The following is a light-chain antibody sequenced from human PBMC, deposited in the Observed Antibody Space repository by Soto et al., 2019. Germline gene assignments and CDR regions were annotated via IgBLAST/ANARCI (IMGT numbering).Light chain of an antibody. Sequence: QSVLTQPPSASGTPGQRVTISCSGSNSNIGSNTVSWYQQLPGTAPELLIYSNNQRPSGVPDRFSASKSGTSASLAISVRQSEDEADYYCAAWDDSLNGLVFGGGTKLTVL. CDR1: NSNIGSNT. V-gene: IGLV1-44*01. CDR2: SNN. CDR3: AAWDDSLNGLV. J-gene: IGLJ2*01.